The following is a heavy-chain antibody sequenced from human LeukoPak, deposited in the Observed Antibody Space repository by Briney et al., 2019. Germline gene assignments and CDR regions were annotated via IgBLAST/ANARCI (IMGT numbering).Heavy chain of an antibody. CDR3: ARLNIVVVPAAPYYYYYGMDV. V-gene: IGHV4-59*08. CDR2: IYYSGST. CDR1: GGSISSYY. D-gene: IGHD2-2*01. Sequence: PSETLSPTCTVSGGSISSYYWSWIRQPPGKGLEWIGYIYYSGSTNYNPSLKSRVTISVDTSKNQFSLKLSSVTAADTAVYYCARLNIVVVPAAPYYYYYGMDVWGQGTTVTVSS. J-gene: IGHJ6*02.